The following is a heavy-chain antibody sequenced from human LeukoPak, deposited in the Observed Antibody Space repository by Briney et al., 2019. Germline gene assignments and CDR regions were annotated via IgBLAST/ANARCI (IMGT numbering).Heavy chain of an antibody. V-gene: IGHV1-2*02. D-gene: IGHD6-13*01. J-gene: IGHJ4*02. CDR3: AGIAAAGTPGFDY. Sequence: ASVKVSCKASGYTFTGYYTHWVRQAPGQGLEWMGWINPNSGGTNYAQKFQGRVTMTRDTSISTAYMELSRLRSDDTAVYYCAGIAAAGTPGFDYWGQGTLVTVSS. CDR2: INPNSGGT. CDR1: GYTFTGYY.